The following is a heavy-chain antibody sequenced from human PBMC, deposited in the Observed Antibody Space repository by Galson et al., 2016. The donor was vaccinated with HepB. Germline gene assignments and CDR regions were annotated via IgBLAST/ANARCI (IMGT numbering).Heavy chain of an antibody. CDR2: INAGNGNT. V-gene: IGHV1-3*01. CDR3: ARDVGITPTFDY. CDR1: GYTFTSFS. D-gene: IGHD1-26*01. Sequence: SVKVSCKASGYTFTSFSMHWVRQAPGQRLEWMGWINAGNGNTQYSQKFQGRVTITRDTSASTAYMELSSLRSEDTAVYYCARDVGITPTFDYWGQGTLVTVSS. J-gene: IGHJ4*02.